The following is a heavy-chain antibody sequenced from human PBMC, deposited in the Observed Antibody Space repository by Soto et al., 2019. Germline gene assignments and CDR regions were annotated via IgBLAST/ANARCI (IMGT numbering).Heavy chain of an antibody. CDR2: IYYSGST. J-gene: IGHJ5*02. D-gene: IGHD2-15*01. CDR3: ARAIVGYCSGGSCYWFDP. CDR1: GGSISSGGYY. Sequence: SETLSLTCTVSGGSISSGGYYWSWIRQHPGKGLEWIGYIYYSGSTYYNPSLKSRVTISVDTSKNQFSLKLSSVTAADTAVYNCARAIVGYCSGGSCYWFDPWGQGTLVTVSS. V-gene: IGHV4-30-4*08.